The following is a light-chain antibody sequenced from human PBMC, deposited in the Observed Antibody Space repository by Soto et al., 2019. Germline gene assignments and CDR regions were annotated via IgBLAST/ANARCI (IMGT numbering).Light chain of an antibody. J-gene: IGKJ1*01. V-gene: IGKV1-39*01. CDR1: QSISNH. CDR3: QQSYSTPHT. CDR2: AVS. Sequence: DIQMTQSPSSLSASVEDRVIITCRASQSISNHLHWYKQKPGKAPELLIHAVSTLQSGVPSSFSGSGSGTDFTLTISSLRPEDFATYYCQQSYSTPHTFGQGTKVDIK.